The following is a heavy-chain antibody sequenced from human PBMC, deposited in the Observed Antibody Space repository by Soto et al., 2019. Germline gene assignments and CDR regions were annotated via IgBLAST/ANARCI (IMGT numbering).Heavy chain of an antibody. V-gene: IGHV3-30-3*01. D-gene: IGHD3-10*01. Sequence: GGSLRLSCAASGFTFSSYAMHWVRQAPGKGLEWVAVISYDGSNKYYADSVKGRFTISRDNSKNTLYLQMNSLRAEDTAVYYCASPPVRGVINYYYYGMDVWGQGTTVTVSS. J-gene: IGHJ6*02. CDR1: GFTFSSYA. CDR2: ISYDGSNK. CDR3: ASPPVRGVINYYYYGMDV.